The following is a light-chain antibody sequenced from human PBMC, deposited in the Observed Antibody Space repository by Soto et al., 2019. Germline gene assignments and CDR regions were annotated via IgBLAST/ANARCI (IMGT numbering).Light chain of an antibody. V-gene: IGLV2-14*01. CDR2: NVS. Sequence: QSALTQPASVSGSPGQSITISCTGTSSDIGAHTYVSWFQQHPGKVPKVIIYNVSTRPSGISDRFSGSKSGNTASLTISGLQAEDEADYYCSSYAGGFVVFVGGTKVTVL. CDR3: SSYAGGFVV. J-gene: IGLJ2*01. CDR1: SSDIGAHTY.